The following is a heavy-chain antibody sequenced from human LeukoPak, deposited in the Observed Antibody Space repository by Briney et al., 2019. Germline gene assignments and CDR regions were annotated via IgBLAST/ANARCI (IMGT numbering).Heavy chain of an antibody. D-gene: IGHD4-17*01. J-gene: IGHJ5*02. CDR3: ARDEPTVTTGPPVGS. CDR1: GFTFSSYW. Sequence: PGGSLRLSCAASGFTFSSYWMTWVRQAPGKGLEWVASIKPDGGDKYYADSVKGRFTISRDNAKNTLYLQMNSLSVEDTAVYYCARDEPTVTTGPPVGSWGQGTLVTVSS. CDR2: IKPDGGDK. V-gene: IGHV3-7*01.